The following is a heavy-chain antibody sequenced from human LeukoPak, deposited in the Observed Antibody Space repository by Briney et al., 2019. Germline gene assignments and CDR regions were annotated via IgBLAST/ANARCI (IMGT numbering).Heavy chain of an antibody. J-gene: IGHJ4*02. Sequence: PSETLSLTCTISGASMSDYYWSWIRQPPGKGLEWIGYIYYTGSTNYNPSLKSRVTMSVDTSKNQISLKLSSVTAADSAVYYCVRRVRYFGQNDYWGQGTLVNVSS. D-gene: IGHD3-9*01. CDR1: GASMSDYY. CDR2: IYYTGST. CDR3: VRRVRYFGQNDY. V-gene: IGHV4-59*08.